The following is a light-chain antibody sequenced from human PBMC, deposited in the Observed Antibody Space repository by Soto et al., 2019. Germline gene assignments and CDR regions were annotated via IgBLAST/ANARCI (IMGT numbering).Light chain of an antibody. Sequence: QSALTQPPSASGSPGQSVTISCTGTSSDVGGYNYVSWYQQHPGKAPKLIIYEVNKWPSGVPDRFSGSKSGNTASLTVSGLQAEDDADYYCSSYSGSNSVVFGGGTKLTVL. J-gene: IGLJ2*01. CDR1: SSDVGGYNY. V-gene: IGLV2-8*01. CDR2: EVN. CDR3: SSYSGSNSVV.